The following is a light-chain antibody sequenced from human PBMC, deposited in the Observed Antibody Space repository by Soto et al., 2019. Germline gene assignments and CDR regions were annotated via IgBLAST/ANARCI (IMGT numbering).Light chain of an antibody. CDR1: SSDVGGYNY. J-gene: IGLJ2*01. Sequence: QSVLTQPASVSGSPGQSITISCTGTSSDVGGYNYVSWYQQHPGKAPKVVIYEVSNRPSGVSNRFSGSKSGNTASLTISGLQAEDEADYYCSSYTSSSTLVFGGGTKLTVL. CDR2: EVS. CDR3: SSYTSSSTLV. V-gene: IGLV2-14*01.